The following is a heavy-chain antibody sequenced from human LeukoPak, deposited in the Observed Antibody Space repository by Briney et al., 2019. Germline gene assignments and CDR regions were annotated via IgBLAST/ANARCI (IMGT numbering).Heavy chain of an antibody. CDR3: ARGQGYCSSTSCRSY. J-gene: IGHJ4*02. CDR1: GFTFSSYS. V-gene: IGHV3-21*01. D-gene: IGHD2-2*01. Sequence: PGGSLRLSCAASGFTFSSYSMNWVRQAPGKGLEWVSSISSSSSYIYYADSVKGRFTISRDNAKNSLYLQMNSLRAEDTAVYYCARGQGYCSSTSCRSYWGQGTLVTVSS. CDR2: ISSSSSYI.